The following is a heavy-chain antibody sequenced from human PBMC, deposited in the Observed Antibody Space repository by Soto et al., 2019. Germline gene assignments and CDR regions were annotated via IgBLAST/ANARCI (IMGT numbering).Heavy chain of an antibody. D-gene: IGHD1-26*01. CDR2: ISGSGGST. Sequence: GGSLRLSCAASGFTFSSYAMSWVRQAPGKGLEWVSAISGSGGSTYYADSVKGRFTISRDNSKNTLYLQMNSLRAEETAVYYCANGATTRYYYGMDVWGQGTTVTVSS. V-gene: IGHV3-23*01. CDR1: GFTFSSYA. J-gene: IGHJ6*02. CDR3: ANGATTRYYYGMDV.